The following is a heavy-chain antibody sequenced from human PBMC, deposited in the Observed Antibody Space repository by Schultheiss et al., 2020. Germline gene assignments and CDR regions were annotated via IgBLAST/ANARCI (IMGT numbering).Heavy chain of an antibody. D-gene: IGHD6-19*01. CDR1: GGSFSGYY. Sequence: SETLSLTCAVYGGSFSGYYWSWIRQPPGKGLEWIGEINHSGSTNYNPSLKSRVTISVDTSKNQFSLKLSSVTAADTAVYYCARCPQWPVGRWFDPWGQGTLVNVSS. CDR2: INHSGST. CDR3: ARCPQWPVGRWFDP. J-gene: IGHJ5*02. V-gene: IGHV4-34*01.